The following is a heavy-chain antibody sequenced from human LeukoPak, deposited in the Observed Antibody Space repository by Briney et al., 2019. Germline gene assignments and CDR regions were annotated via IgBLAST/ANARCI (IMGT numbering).Heavy chain of an antibody. CDR3: AKGRRPDIVVVPPARHFDY. D-gene: IGHD2-2*01. CDR1: GFTFSSYA. Sequence: GGSLRLSCAASGFTFSSYAMSWVRQAPGKGLEWVSGISGSGGSTYYADSVKGRFTISRDNSKNTLYLQMNSLRAEDTAVYYCAKGRRPDIVVVPPARHFDYWGQGTLATVSS. V-gene: IGHV3-23*01. CDR2: ISGSGGST. J-gene: IGHJ4*02.